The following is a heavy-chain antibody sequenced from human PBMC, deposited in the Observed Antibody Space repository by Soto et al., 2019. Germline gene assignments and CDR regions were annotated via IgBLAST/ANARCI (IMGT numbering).Heavy chain of an antibody. CDR3: ASSDMTTVTSNWFDP. J-gene: IGHJ5*02. V-gene: IGHV1-69*12. CDR1: GGTFSSYA. Sequence: QVQLVQSGAEVKKPGSSVKVSCKASGGTFSSYAISWVRQAPGQGLEWMGGIIPIFGTANYAPKFQGRVTITADESTSTASMELSSLRSEETAVYYCASSDMTTVTSNWFDPWGQGTLVTVSS. D-gene: IGHD4-17*01. CDR2: IIPIFGTA.